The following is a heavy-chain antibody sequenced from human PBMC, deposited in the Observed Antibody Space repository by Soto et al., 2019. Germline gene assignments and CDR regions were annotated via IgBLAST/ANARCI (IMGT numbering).Heavy chain of an antibody. CDR1: GGTFSSYA. CDR2: IIPIFGTA. V-gene: IGHV1-69*13. CDR3: ARGIGGCYDSSGPKEKADDY. Sequence: GASVKVSCKASGGTFSSYAISWVRQAPGQGLEWMGGIIPIFGTANYAQKFQGRVTITADESTSTAYMELSSLRSEDTAVYYCARGIGGCYDSSGPKEKADDYWGQGTPVTVSS. J-gene: IGHJ4*02. D-gene: IGHD3-22*01.